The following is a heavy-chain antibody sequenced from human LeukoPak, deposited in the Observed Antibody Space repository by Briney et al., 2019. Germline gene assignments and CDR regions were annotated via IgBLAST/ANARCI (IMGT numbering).Heavy chain of an antibody. Sequence: GGSLRLSCAASGFTFSSYGMHWVRQAPGKGLEWVAVISYDGSNKYYADSVKGRFTISGDNSKNTLYLQMNSLRAEDTAVYYCAKGSGSLDYWGQGTLVTVSS. D-gene: IGHD1-26*01. V-gene: IGHV3-30*18. CDR3: AKGSGSLDY. CDR1: GFTFSSYG. CDR2: ISYDGSNK. J-gene: IGHJ4*02.